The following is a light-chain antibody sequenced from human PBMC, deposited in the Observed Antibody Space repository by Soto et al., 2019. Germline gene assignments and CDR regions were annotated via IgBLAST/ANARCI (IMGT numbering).Light chain of an antibody. CDR2: EVS. V-gene: IGLV2-14*01. CDR1: SSDVGGYNC. Sequence: QSVLTQPACVSGSPGQSITISCTGTSSDVGGYNCVSWYQQHPGKAPKLMIYEVSNRPSGVSNRFSGSRSGNTASLTISGLQAEDEADYYCSSYTSSSTYVFGTGTKVTAL. J-gene: IGLJ1*01. CDR3: SSYTSSSTYV.